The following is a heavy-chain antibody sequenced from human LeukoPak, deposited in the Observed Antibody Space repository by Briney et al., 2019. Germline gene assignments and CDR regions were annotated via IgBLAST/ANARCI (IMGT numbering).Heavy chain of an antibody. Sequence: ASVKVSCKASGYTFTTYYMHWVRQAPGQGLEWMGIINPSDGSTTYPQKFQGWVTMTRDTSISTAYMELSRLRSDDTAVYYCARTHSSSWHEGRYFDYWGQGTLVTVSS. D-gene: IGHD6-13*01. CDR3: ARTHSSSWHEGRYFDY. CDR2: INPSDGST. CDR1: GYTFTTYY. J-gene: IGHJ4*02. V-gene: IGHV1-46*01.